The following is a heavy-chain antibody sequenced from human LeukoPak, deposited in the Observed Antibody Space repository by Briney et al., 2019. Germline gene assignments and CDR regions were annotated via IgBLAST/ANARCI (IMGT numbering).Heavy chain of an antibody. D-gene: IGHD6-19*01. Sequence: SETLSLTCTVSGGSISSSSYYWGWIRQPPGKGLEWIGSIYYSGSTYYNPSLKSRVTISVDTSKNQFSLKLSSVTAADTAVYYCARQVAVAGPRLDYWGQGTLVTASS. J-gene: IGHJ4*02. V-gene: IGHV4-39*01. CDR1: GGSISSSSYY. CDR3: ARQVAVAGPRLDY. CDR2: IYYSGST.